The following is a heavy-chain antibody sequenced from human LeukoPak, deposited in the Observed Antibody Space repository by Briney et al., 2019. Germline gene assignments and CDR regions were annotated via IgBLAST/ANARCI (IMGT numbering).Heavy chain of an antibody. CDR1: GYTFTGHY. V-gene: IGHV1-2*02. CDR2: INPKNAGT. J-gene: IGHJ4*02. CDR3: ATLYGSARGAFDS. D-gene: IGHD3-10*01. Sequence: ASVKVSCKASGYTFTGHYMHWVRQAPGQGLEWMGWINPKNAGTNFAQRFQGRVTMTRDTSISTVYMELSGLRSDDTALYYCATLYGSARGAFDSWGQGTLVTVSS.